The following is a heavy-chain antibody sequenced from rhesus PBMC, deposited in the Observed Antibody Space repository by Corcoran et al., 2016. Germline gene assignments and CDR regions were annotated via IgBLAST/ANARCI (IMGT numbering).Heavy chain of an antibody. CDR3: ARRGDYSADRFKDSLYS. Sequence: QVQLQESGPGLVKPSETRSLTWFVAGGSISGPCYWTWIRQAPERGLEWIGDVNAPNGDPNYHPTHMSRVTLSKAPTNHRFSMTLTSMTAADTAAYFCARRGDYSADRFKDSLYSWGRGLLATVSS. D-gene: IGHD3-16*01. J-gene: IGHJ5-2*02. CDR2: VNAPNGDP. CDR1: GGSISGPCY. V-gene: IGHV4S7*01.